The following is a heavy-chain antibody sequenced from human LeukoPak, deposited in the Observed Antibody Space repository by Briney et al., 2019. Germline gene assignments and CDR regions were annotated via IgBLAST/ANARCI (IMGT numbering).Heavy chain of an antibody. Sequence: PGGSLRLSCATSGFSFSIYDMHWVRQAQGKGLERVALTWYDGSNKNYADSVKGRFTISRDNSKNTLYLQMNSLRGEDTAVYYCARGGLTIAEATTSWYLDYWGQGTLVTVSS. D-gene: IGHD1-26*01. CDR3: ARGGLTIAEATTSWYLDY. J-gene: IGHJ4*02. CDR1: GFSFSIYD. V-gene: IGHV3-33*01. CDR2: TWYDGSNK.